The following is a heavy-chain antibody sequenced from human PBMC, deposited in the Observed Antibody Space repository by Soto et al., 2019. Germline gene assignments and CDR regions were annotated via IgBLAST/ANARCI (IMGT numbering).Heavy chain of an antibody. D-gene: IGHD1-1*01. J-gene: IGHJ4*02. V-gene: IGHV4-39*01. CDR3: ARQVEVTYFDY. CDR2: ISYSGST. CDR1: GGSISSSAYY. Sequence: QLHLQESGPGLLKPSETPSLTCTVSGGSISSSAYYWGWIRQPPGKRLEWIASISYSGSTYYNPSLKSRVTISVDTSKNQFSLKLRSMTAADTAVYYCARQVEVTYFDYWGQGTLVTVSS.